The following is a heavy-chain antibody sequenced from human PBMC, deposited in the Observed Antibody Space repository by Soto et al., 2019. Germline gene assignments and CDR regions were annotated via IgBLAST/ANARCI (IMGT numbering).Heavy chain of an antibody. V-gene: IGHV3-30-3*01. CDR3: ARDMYSSDYFVKWFEP. CDR1: GFSFSSYA. J-gene: IGHJ5*02. Sequence: QVRLVESGGGVVQPGRSLRLSCTASGFSFSSYAMYWFRQPPGKGLEWVAVISHDGINKHYADSVKGRVTVSRDNSNHSLDLQLNSLRGEETAMYCCARDMYSSDYFVKWFEPWGQGTLVTVSS. CDR2: ISHDGINK. D-gene: IGHD6-19*01.